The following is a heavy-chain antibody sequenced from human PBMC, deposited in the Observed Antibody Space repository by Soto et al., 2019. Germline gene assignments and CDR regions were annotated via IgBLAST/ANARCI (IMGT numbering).Heavy chain of an antibody. Sequence: GGSLRLSCAASGFTFTSYSMNWVRQAPGKGLEWVSYIISSSSAIHYADSVKGRFTISRDNAKNSVYLQMDSLRAEDTAVYYCAGDPLAAQLDYWGQGTLVTVSS. CDR1: GFTFTSYS. J-gene: IGHJ4*02. CDR3: AGDPLAAQLDY. D-gene: IGHD6-6*01. V-gene: IGHV3-48*01. CDR2: IISSSSAI.